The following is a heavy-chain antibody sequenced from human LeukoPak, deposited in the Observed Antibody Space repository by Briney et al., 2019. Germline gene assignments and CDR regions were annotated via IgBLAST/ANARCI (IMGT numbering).Heavy chain of an antibody. Sequence: PGGSLRLSCAASGFTFSSYDMDWVRQAPGKGLEWVAFIRFDGRNRYYGDSVKGRFTISGDNSKNTLYLQMNSLRIEDTAVYYCVGDFDFWGQGTLVTVSS. J-gene: IGHJ4*02. V-gene: IGHV3-30*02. CDR3: VGDFDF. CDR1: GFTFSSYD. CDR2: IRFDGRNR.